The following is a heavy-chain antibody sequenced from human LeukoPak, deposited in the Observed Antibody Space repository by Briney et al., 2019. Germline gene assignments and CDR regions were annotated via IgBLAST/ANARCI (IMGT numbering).Heavy chain of an antibody. CDR2: ISSSGSTI. Sequence: PGGSLRLSCAASRFTFSTYSMNWVRQAPGKGLEWVSYISSSGSTIYYEDSVKGRFTISRDNAKNSLYLQMNSLRVEDTAVYYCAILWFGLIDFWGQGALVTVSS. V-gene: IGHV3-48*04. CDR3: AILWFGLIDF. J-gene: IGHJ4*02. D-gene: IGHD3-10*01. CDR1: RFTFSTYS.